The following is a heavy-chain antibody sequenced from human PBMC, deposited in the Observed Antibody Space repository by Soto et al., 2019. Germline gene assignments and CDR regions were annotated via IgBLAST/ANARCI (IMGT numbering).Heavy chain of an antibody. Sequence: GGSLRLSCAASGFIFDDYAMHWVRQAPGKGLEWVSGISWNSGSIGYADSVKGRFTISRDNAKNSLYLQMNSLRAKDTALYYCAKDGSSSSEGYYYYMDVWGKGTTVTVSS. D-gene: IGHD6-6*01. CDR2: ISWNSGSI. CDR3: AKDGSSSSEGYYYYMDV. CDR1: GFIFDDYA. J-gene: IGHJ6*03. V-gene: IGHV3-9*01.